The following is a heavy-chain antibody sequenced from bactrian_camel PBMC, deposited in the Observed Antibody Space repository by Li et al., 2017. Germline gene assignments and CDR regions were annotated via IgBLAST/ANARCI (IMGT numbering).Heavy chain of an antibody. CDR2: IYGAGSP. CDR1: AYTYQ. V-gene: IGHV3S53*01. D-gene: IGHD2*01. J-gene: IGHJ4*01. Sequence: HVQLVESGGGSVQTGGSLRLSCFASAYTYQMAWFRQAPGKEREGVAAIYGAGSPIYANSVKGRFTVARDNAKNTAFLQMNSLKTDDTALYYCATGRGYCSGGECVVAREDFVFWGQEGTQVTVS.